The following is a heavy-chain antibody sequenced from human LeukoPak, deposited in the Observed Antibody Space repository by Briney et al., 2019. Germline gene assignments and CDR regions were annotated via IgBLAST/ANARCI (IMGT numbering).Heavy chain of an antibody. J-gene: IGHJ4*02. CDR3: ARESVIGDSSGYYRIDY. Sequence: ASVKVSCKASGYTFTSYYMHWVRQAPGQGLEWMGIINPSGGSTSYAQKFQGRVTMTRDTSTSTVYMELSSLRSEDTAVYYCARESVIGDSSGYYRIDYWGQGTLVTVSS. CDR2: INPSGGST. D-gene: IGHD3-22*01. CDR1: GYTFTSYY. V-gene: IGHV1-46*01.